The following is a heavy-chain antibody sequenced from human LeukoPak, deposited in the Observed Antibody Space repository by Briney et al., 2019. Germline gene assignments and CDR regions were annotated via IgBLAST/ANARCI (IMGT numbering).Heavy chain of an antibody. CDR2: MNPNSGNT. J-gene: IGHJ6*03. V-gene: IGHV1-8*03. D-gene: IGHD1-1*01. CDR3: ARAARRMDV. Sequence: GASVKVSCKASGYTFTGYYMHWVRQAPGQGLEWMGWMNPNSGNTGYAQKFQGRVTITRNTSISTAYMELSSLRSEDTAVYYCARAARRMDVWGKGTTVTVSS. CDR1: GYTFTGYY.